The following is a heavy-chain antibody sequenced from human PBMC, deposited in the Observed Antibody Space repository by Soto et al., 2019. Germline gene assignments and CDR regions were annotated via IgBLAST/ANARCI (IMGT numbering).Heavy chain of an antibody. D-gene: IGHD6-19*01. CDR3: ARRSSGWYFDY. CDR2: ISGSGGST. V-gene: IGHV3-23*01. CDR1: GFTFSSYA. Sequence: EVQLLESGGGLVQPGGSLRLSCAASGFTFSSYARSWVRQAPGKGLEWVSAISGSGGSTYYADAVKGRFTISRDNSKNTLYLPMNSLRAEDPAVYYWARRSSGWYFDYWGQGTLVTVSS. J-gene: IGHJ4*02.